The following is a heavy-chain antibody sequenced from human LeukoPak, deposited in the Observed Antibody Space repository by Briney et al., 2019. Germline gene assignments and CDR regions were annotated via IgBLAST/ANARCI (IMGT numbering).Heavy chain of an antibody. V-gene: IGHV4-59*01. CDR2: IYYSGST. J-gene: IGHJ4*02. CDR1: GGSISSYY. Sequence: SETLSLTCTVSGGSISSYYWSWIRQPPGKGLEWIGYIYYSGSTNYNPSLKSRVTISVKTSKNQFSLKLSSVTAADTAVYYCAKGGGSSGRSYYFDYWGQGTLVTVSS. D-gene: IGHD6-19*01. CDR3: AKGGGSSGRSYYFDY.